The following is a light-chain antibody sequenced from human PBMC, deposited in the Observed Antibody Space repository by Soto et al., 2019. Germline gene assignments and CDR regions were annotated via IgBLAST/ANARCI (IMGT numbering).Light chain of an antibody. Sequence: DIQMTQSPSTLSGSVVDRVTITCRASQTISSWLAWYQQKAGKAPNLLIYKASRLESGVPSRFSGSGSETEFTLTISGLQPGDSATYYCQQYNSYSPTFGQGTKVDIK. V-gene: IGKV1-5*03. J-gene: IGKJ1*01. CDR1: QTISSW. CDR2: KAS. CDR3: QQYNSYSPT.